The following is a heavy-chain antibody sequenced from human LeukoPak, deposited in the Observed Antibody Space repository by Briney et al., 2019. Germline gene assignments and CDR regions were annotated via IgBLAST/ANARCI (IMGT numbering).Heavy chain of an antibody. CDR2: ISWNSGSI. V-gene: IGHV3-9*03. D-gene: IGHD1-26*01. J-gene: IGHJ3*02. CDR1: GFTFDDYA. Sequence: GRSLRLSCAASGFTFDDYAMHWVRQAPGKGLEWVSGISWNSGSIGYADSMKGRFTISRDNAKNSLYLQMNSLRAEDMALYYCAKASNSGLLGAFDIWGQGTMVTVSS. CDR3: AKASNSGLLGAFDI.